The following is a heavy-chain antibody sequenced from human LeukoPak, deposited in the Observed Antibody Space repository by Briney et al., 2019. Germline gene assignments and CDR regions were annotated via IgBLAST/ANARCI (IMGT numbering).Heavy chain of an antibody. CDR2: IWYDGSNK. CDR3: SREPKGRWLQFDN. CDR1: GFTFSSYG. J-gene: IGHJ4*02. D-gene: IGHD5-24*01. V-gene: IGHV3-33*01. Sequence: PGRSLRLSCAASGFTFSSYGMHWVRQAPGKGLEWVAVIWYDGSNKYYADSVKGRFTISRDNSKNTLYLQMNSLRAEDTAVYYCSREPKGRWLQFDNWGQGTLVTVSS.